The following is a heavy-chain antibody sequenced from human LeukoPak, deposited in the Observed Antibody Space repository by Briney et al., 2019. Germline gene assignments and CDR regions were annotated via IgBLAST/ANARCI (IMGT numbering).Heavy chain of an antibody. CDR2: TYYRSTWYN. CDR3: AREGYPGGFDY. CDR1: GDSVSSNSVT. V-gene: IGHV6-1*01. D-gene: IGHD6-13*01. Sequence: SQTLSLTCAISGDSVSSNSVTWNWIRQSPSRGLEWLGRTYYRSTWYNDYAVSVRGRITVNPDTSKNQFSLHLNSVTPEDTAVYYCAREGYPGGFDYWGQGTLVTVSS. J-gene: IGHJ4*02.